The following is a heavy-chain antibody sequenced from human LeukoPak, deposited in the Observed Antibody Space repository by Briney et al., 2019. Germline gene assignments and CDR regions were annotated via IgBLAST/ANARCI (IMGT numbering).Heavy chain of an antibody. CDR2: IYYSGNT. CDR1: GGSISSFY. CDR3: ARGVSSGSNY. V-gene: IGHV4-59*08. Sequence: PSETLSLTCTVSGGSISSFYWIWIRQPPGEALEWIGYIYYSGNTNYNPSLKSRVTISVDTSKNQFSLKLSSVTAADTAVYYCARGVSSGSNYWGQGALVTVSS. J-gene: IGHJ4*02. D-gene: IGHD3-10*01.